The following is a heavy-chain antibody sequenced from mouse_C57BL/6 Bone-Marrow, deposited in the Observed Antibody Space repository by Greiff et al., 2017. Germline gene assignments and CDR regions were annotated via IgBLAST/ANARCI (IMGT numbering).Heavy chain of an antibody. CDR2: IYPGDGDT. V-gene: IGHV1-82*01. CDR1: GYAFSSSW. J-gene: IGHJ2*01. CDR3: ATNWDDY. Sequence: QVQLKESGPELVKPGASVKISCKASGYAFSSSWMNWVKQRPGKGLEWIGRIYPGDGDTNYNGKFKGKATLTADKSSSTAYMQLSSLTSEDSAVYFCATNWDDYWGQGTTLTVSS. D-gene: IGHD4-1*01.